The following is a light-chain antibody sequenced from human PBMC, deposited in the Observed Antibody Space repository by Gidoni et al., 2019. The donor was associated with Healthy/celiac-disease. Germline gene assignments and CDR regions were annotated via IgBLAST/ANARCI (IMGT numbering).Light chain of an antibody. Sequence: QSALTPPASVSGSPGQSITISCTGTSSDVGSYNLVSWYQQHPGKAPKLMIYEGSKRPSGVSNRFSGSKSGNTASLTISGLQAEDEADYYCCSYAGSSTFYVVFGGGTKLTVL. J-gene: IGLJ2*01. CDR3: CSYAGSSTFYVV. CDR2: EGS. V-gene: IGLV2-23*01. CDR1: SSDVGSYNL.